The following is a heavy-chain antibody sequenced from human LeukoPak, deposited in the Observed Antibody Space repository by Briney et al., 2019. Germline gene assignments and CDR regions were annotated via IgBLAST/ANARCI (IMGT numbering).Heavy chain of an antibody. J-gene: IGHJ4*02. V-gene: IGHV5-51*01. Sequence: GESLKISCKGSGXGFSSYWIGWVRQMPGQGLEWMGIIQPGDSDTRYSPSFQGQVTISVDKSISTAYLQWSSLKASDTAMYYCARHVKEWLADYWGQGTLVTVSS. CDR2: IQPGDSDT. CDR3: ARHVKEWLADY. CDR1: GXGFSSYW. D-gene: IGHD6-19*01.